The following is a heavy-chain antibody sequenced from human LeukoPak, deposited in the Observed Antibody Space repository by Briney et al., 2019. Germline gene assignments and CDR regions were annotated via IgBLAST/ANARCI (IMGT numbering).Heavy chain of an antibody. V-gene: IGHV4-4*02. J-gene: IGHJ4*02. Sequence: PSGTLSLTCAVSGDSISNSNWWTWIRQPPGKGLEWIGEVYPTGSTNYSPSLKGRVTISVDTSKNQFSLKLSSVTAADTAVYYCAKRYCSSTTCYDDRGAFDYWGQGTLVTVSS. CDR2: VYPTGST. D-gene: IGHD2-2*01. CDR3: AKRYCSSTTCYDDRGAFDY. CDR1: GDSISNSNW.